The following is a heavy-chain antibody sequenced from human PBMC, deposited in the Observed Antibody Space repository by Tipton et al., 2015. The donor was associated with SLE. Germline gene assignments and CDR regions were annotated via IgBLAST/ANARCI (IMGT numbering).Heavy chain of an antibody. CDR2: IDPSDSDT. Sequence: VQLVQSGAEVKKPGEALQISCRTSGYSFTNSWIVWFRHMPGKGLECMGMIDPSDSDTRYNPSFQGHVSMSIDRSTTTAYLQWRSLKASDTAIYFCARRWVQTVFDYWGQGTLVTVSS. CDR3: ARRWVQTVFDY. D-gene: IGHD3-10*01. V-gene: IGHV5-51*03. J-gene: IGHJ4*02. CDR1: GYSFTNSW.